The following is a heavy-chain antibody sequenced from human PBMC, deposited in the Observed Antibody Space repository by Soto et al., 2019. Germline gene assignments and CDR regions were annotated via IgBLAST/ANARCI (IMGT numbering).Heavy chain of an antibody. CDR1: GYTLTELS. Sequence: QVQLVQSGAEVKKPGASVKVSCKVSGYTLTELSMHWVRQAPGKGLEWMGGLDPEDGETIYAQKFQGRVTMTEDTSTDTAYMELSSLRSEDTAVYYCATGRYYYGSGSYYNVGPFFDYWGQGTLVTVSS. CDR2: LDPEDGET. CDR3: ATGRYYYGSGSYYNVGPFFDY. J-gene: IGHJ4*02. V-gene: IGHV1-24*01. D-gene: IGHD3-10*01.